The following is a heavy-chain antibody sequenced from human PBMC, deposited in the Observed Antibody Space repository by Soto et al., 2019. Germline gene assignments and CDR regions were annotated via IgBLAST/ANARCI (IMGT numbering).Heavy chain of an antibody. Sequence: ASVKVSCKASGYTFTSYGISWVRQAPGQGLEWMGWISAYNGNTNYAQRLQGRVTMTTDTSTSTAYMELRSLRSDDTAGYYCARYPGVLSHAEFDYWGQGTLVTVSS. CDR3: ARYPGVLSHAEFDY. D-gene: IGHD2-8*01. CDR1: GYTFTSYG. V-gene: IGHV1-18*01. CDR2: ISAYNGNT. J-gene: IGHJ4*02.